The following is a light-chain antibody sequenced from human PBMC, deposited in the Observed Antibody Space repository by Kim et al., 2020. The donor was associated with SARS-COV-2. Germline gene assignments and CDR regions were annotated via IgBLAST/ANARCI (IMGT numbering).Light chain of an antibody. CDR1: SSNIGSNS. Sequence: PGQRATIACSGSSSNIGSNSVYWYQQLPGTAPKLLIYRNNQRPSGVPDRFSGSKSGTSASLAISGLRSEDEADYYCAAWDDSLSGVFGGGTQLTVL. J-gene: IGLJ3*02. CDR3: AAWDDSLSGV. V-gene: IGLV1-47*01. CDR2: RNN.